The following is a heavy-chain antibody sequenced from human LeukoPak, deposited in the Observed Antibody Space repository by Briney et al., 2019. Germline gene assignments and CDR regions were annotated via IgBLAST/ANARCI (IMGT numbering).Heavy chain of an antibody. CDR1: GFTFSSYG. Sequence: GGSLRLSCAASGFTFSSYGMHWVRQAPGKGLEWVAVISYDGSNKYYADSVKGRFTISRDNSKNTLYLQMNSLRAEDTAVYYSAKEVVVVPAAMDYYYYYYGMDVWGKGTTVTVSS. D-gene: IGHD2-2*01. CDR3: AKEVVVVPAAMDYYYYYYGMDV. V-gene: IGHV3-30*18. CDR2: ISYDGSNK. J-gene: IGHJ6*04.